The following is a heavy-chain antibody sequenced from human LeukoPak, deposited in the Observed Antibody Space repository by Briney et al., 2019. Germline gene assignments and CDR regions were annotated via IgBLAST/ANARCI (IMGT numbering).Heavy chain of an antibody. J-gene: IGHJ4*02. CDR2: INSGANTV. CDR1: GFTFTKYE. Sequence: GGSLRLSCAASGFTFTKYEMHWVRQAPGKGLGWLSYINSGANTVYYADSVKGRFTISRDNAKNSLYLQMTSLRVEDTAVYFCARGQLKFGESLDFWGQGTLVTVSS. D-gene: IGHD3-10*01. CDR3: ARGQLKFGESLDF. V-gene: IGHV3-48*03.